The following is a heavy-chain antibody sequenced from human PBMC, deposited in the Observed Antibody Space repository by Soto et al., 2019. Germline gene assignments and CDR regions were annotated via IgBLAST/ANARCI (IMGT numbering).Heavy chain of an antibody. V-gene: IGHV1-2*04. J-gene: IGHJ6*02. D-gene: IGHD2-21*02. CDR1: GYTFTGYY. Sequence: VTVSCKASGYTFTGYYMHWVRQAPGQGLEWMGWINPNSGGTNYAQKFQGWVTMTRDTSISTAYMELSRLRSDDTAVYYCARGGDLLYYGMDVWGQGTTVTVSS. CDR3: ARGGDLLYYGMDV. CDR2: INPNSGGT.